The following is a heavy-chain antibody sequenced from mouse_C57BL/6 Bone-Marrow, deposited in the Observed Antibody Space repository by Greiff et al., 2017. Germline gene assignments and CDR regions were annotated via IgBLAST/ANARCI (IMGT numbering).Heavy chain of an antibody. J-gene: IGHJ3*01. CDR1: GYTFTSYG. Sequence: VKLKESGAELARPGASVKLSCKASGYTFTSYGISWVKQRTGQGLEWIGEIYPRSGNTYYNEKFKGKATLTADKSSSTAYMELRSLTSEDSAVYFCARDITPVARFAYWGQGTLVTVSA. CDR2: IYPRSGNT. V-gene: IGHV1-81*01. CDR3: ARDITPVARFAY. D-gene: IGHD1-1*01.